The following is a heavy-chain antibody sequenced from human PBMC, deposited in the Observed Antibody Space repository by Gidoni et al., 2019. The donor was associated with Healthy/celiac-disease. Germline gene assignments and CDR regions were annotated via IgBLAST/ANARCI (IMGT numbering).Heavy chain of an antibody. J-gene: IGHJ4*02. D-gene: IGHD6-6*01. Sequence: EVQLVESGGGLVQPGGSLRLSCAASGFTFSSYEMNWVRQAPGKGLEWVSYISSSGSTIYYADSVKGRFTISRDNAKNSLYLQMNSLRAEDTAVYYCASGIHSSSRGAGYWGQGTLVTVSS. V-gene: IGHV3-48*03. CDR2: ISSSGSTI. CDR1: GFTFSSYE. CDR3: ASGIHSSSRGAGY.